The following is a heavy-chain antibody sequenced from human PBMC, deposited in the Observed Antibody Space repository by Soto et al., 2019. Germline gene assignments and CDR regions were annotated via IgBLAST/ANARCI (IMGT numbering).Heavy chain of an antibody. D-gene: IGHD2-2*01. V-gene: IGHV4-59*01. Sequence: LSLTCTVSGGSISSYYWSWIRQPPGKGLEWIGYIYYSGSTNYNPSLKSRVTISVDTSKNQFSLKLSSVTAADTAVYYCARGTVPTEQLDYWGQGTLVTVSS. J-gene: IGHJ4*02. CDR3: ARGTVPTEQLDY. CDR2: IYYSGST. CDR1: GGSISSYY.